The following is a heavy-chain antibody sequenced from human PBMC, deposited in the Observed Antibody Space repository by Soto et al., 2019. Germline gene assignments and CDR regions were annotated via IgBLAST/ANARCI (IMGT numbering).Heavy chain of an antibody. CDR3: ARSRSRWLALDF. J-gene: IGHJ4*02. V-gene: IGHV3-21*04. D-gene: IGHD6-19*01. CDR1: GFTFSNYG. Sequence: GGSLRLSCTASGFTFSNYGLTWVRQAPGKGLEWVSFISSGSAYTYVADSVKGRFTISRDNARDSGFLEMNSLRDEDTGIYYCARSRSRWLALDFWGQGTLVTVSS. CDR2: ISSGSAYT.